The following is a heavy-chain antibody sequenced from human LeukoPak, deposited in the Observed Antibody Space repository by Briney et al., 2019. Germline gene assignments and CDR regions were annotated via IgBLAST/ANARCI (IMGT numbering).Heavy chain of an antibody. Sequence: PGGSLRLSCAASGFTFSSYAMSWVRQAPGKGLEWVSAISGSGGSTYYVDSVKGRFTISRDNSKNTLYLQMNSLRAEDTAVYYCAATRTYYYDSSGSTYNWFDPWGQGTLVTVSS. J-gene: IGHJ5*02. CDR2: ISGSGGST. CDR3: AATRTYYYDSSGSTYNWFDP. CDR1: GFTFSSYA. V-gene: IGHV3-23*01. D-gene: IGHD3-22*01.